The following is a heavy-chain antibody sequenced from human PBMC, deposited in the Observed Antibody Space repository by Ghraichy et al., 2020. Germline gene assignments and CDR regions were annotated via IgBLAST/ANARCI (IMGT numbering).Heavy chain of an antibody. CDR3: AARVTPNY. CDR2: ITNSGDGT. D-gene: IGHD4-23*01. CDR1: GFTFSDFA. J-gene: IGHJ4*02. V-gene: IGHV3-23*01. Sequence: GESLNISSSSSGFTFSDFAMSWVRQAPGKGLEWVSTITNSGDGTYYADSVKGRFTISRDNSKNTLYLQMHSLRGEDTAVYFCAARVTPNYWGQGTLVTVSS.